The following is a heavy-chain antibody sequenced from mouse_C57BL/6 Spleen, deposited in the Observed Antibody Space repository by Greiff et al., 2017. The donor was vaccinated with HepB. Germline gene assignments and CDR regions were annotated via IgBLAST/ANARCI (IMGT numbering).Heavy chain of an antibody. CDR2: INPSTGGT. Sequence: DVHLVESGPELVKPGASVKISCKASGYSFTGYYMNWVKQSPEKSLEWIGEINPSTGGTTYNQKFKAKATLTVDKSSSTAYMQLKSLTSEDSAVYYCARSGYYGSSYVAYWGQGTLVTVSA. D-gene: IGHD1-1*01. J-gene: IGHJ3*01. CDR1: GYSFTGYY. V-gene: IGHV1-42*01. CDR3: ARSGYYGSSYVAY.